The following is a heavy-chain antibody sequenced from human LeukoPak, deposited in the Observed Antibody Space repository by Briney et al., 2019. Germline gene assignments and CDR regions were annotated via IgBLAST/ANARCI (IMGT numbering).Heavy chain of an antibody. J-gene: IGHJ4*02. V-gene: IGHV3-11*01. D-gene: IGHD6-25*01. CDR3: AHQRLWRDGFEY. CDR1: GFTFSAYY. Sequence: GGSPRLYCAASGFTFSAYYMSLSRHTQGHGLALVSYISSSGDTVYYADSVKGRFTISRDNAKNSLDLQMNSLRAEDTAVYYCAHQRLWRDGFEYWGQGTLVTVSS. CDR2: ISSSGDTV.